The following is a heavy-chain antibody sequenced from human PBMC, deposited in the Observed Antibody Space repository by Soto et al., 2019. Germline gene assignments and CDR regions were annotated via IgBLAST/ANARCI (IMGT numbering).Heavy chain of an antibody. CDR1: GASIRSFF. CDR2: IYYSVST. V-gene: IGHV4-59*01. CDR3: ARPSGSYSYYYGMDV. Sequence: QVHLQESGPGLVKPSETLSLTCTVSGASIRSFFWTWIRQPPGRGLEWIGNIYYSVSTNYNPSLKHPVTMSADTSKNQSSLMLTSVTAADTAVYYCARPSGSYSYYYGMDVWGQGTTVTVSS. J-gene: IGHJ6*02. D-gene: IGHD1-26*01.